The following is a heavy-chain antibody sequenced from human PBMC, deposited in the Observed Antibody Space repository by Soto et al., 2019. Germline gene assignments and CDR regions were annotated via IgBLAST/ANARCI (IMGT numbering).Heavy chain of an antibody. V-gene: IGHV3-74*01. D-gene: IGHD3-3*01. J-gene: IGHJ3*02. CDR1: GFTFSSYW. CDR3: ARDPQYDFWSGSYPHAFDI. CDR2: INSDGSST. Sequence: GGSLRLSCAASGFTFSSYWMHWVRQAPGKGLVWVSRINSDGSSTSYADSVKGRFTISRDNAKNTLYLQMSSLRAEDTAVYYCARDPQYDFWSGSYPHAFDIWGQGTMVTVSS.